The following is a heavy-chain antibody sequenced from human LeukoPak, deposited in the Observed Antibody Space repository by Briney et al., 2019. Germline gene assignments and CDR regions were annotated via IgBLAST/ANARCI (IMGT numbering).Heavy chain of an antibody. V-gene: IGHV1-2*06. CDR3: ARGRLQKTDS. CDR2: INPSNGTT. D-gene: IGHD2-21*01. CDR1: GYTFISYY. Sequence: GAAVKVSCKTSGYTFISYYMLWVRQAPGQGLEWMRHINPSNGTTPHAQKFQGRLTLTRDTSSTTAYMERSGLRSDDTAIYHWARGRLQKTDSWGQGTLVTVSS. J-gene: IGHJ4*02.